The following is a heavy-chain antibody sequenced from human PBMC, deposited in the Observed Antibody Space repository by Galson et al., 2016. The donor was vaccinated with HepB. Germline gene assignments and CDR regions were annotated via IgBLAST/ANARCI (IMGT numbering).Heavy chain of an antibody. CDR2: LSYGGHNK. Sequence: PGKGLEWVAVLSYGGHNKYYADSVKGRFTLSRDNSKTALYLQMNSLRAEDTAVYYCVKGGFRLLDTWGQGTLVTVSS. D-gene: IGHD3-10*01. J-gene: IGHJ5*02. V-gene: IGHV3-30*18. CDR3: VKGGFRLLDT.